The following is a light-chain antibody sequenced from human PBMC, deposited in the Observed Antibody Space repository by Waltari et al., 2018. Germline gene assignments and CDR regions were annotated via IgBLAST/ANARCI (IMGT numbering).Light chain of an antibody. CDR3: QQYNNYPYT. CDR2: WAS. CDR1: QSVLYSPNNKNY. Sequence: DIVMTQSPDSLAVSLGERATINCKSSQSVLYSPNNKNYLAWYQQKPGQPPKLLIYWASTRESGIPDRFSGSGSGTDFTLTISSLQPDDFATYYCQQYNNYPYTFGQGTKLEIK. V-gene: IGKV4-1*01. J-gene: IGKJ2*01.